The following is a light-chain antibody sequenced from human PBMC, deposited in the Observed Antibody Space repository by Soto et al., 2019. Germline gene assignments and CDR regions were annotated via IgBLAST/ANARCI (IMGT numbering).Light chain of an antibody. CDR2: DVS. J-gene: IGLJ2*01. Sequence: QSALTQPASVSGSPGQSIAISCTGTSHDVGGYNYVSWYQQHPGKAPKLMIYDVSVRPSGVSNRFSGSKSDNTASLTISGLQAEDEADYFCSSYTSSSTVVFGGGTKLTVL. CDR3: SSYTSSSTVV. CDR1: SHDVGGYNY. V-gene: IGLV2-14*01.